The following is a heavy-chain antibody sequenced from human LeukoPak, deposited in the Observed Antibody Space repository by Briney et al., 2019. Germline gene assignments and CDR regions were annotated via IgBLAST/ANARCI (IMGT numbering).Heavy chain of an antibody. CDR3: AREIIVARGAFDI. CDR2: IYSSGST. CDR1: GGSISSGTYY. D-gene: IGHD5-12*01. Sequence: PSQTLSLTCTVSGGSISSGTYYWSWIRQPAGKGLEWIGRIYSSGSTSYNPSLESRVTISVDTSKNRFSLKLSSVTAADTAVYYCAREIIVARGAFDIWGQGTMVTVSS. J-gene: IGHJ3*02. V-gene: IGHV4-61*02.